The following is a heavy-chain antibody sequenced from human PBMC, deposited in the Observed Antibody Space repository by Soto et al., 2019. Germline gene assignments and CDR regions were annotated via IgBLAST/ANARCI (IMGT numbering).Heavy chain of an antibody. CDR3: AKDFTGTAQRIDP. J-gene: IGHJ5*02. CDR1: GGSISNYY. V-gene: IGHV4-59*01. Sequence: SETLSLTCTVSGGSISNYYWTWIRQPPGKGLEWIGHIYYNGNTKYNPSLQSRVTISVDTANNHFSLKVSSVTAADTAIYYCAKDFTGTAQRIDPWGQGTLVTVSS. D-gene: IGHD1-1*01. CDR2: IYYNGNT.